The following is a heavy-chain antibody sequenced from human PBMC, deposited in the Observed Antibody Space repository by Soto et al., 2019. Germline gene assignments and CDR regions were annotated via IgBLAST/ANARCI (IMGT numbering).Heavy chain of an antibody. CDR1: GFTVSRNY. CDR2: IYSGGTT. V-gene: IGHV3-66*01. J-gene: IGHJ4*02. Sequence: EVQLVESGGGLVQPGGSLRLSCAASGFTVSRNYMNWVRQAPGKGLEWVSVIYSGGTTYYADSVKGRFTISRDKSKNTVYLQMNSLRAEDTAVYYCARESPTHGRAVVGRLWGQGTLVTVSS. D-gene: IGHD6-19*01. CDR3: ARESPTHGRAVVGRL.